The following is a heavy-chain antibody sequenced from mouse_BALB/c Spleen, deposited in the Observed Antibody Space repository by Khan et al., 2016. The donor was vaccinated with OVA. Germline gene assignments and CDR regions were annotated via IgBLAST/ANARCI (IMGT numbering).Heavy chain of an antibody. CDR1: GFSLSDYA. CDR3: AKGVWSYYYTVDY. Sequence: VQLQESGPGLVAPSQNLSLTCTVSGFSLSDYAVSWIRQPPGKGLEWLGVIWGGGSTYYNSDLKSRLSISKDNSKSQVFLKMSSLQSDDTAMFYCAKGVWSYYYTVDYWGQGTSVTVSS. CDR2: IWGGGST. V-gene: IGHV2-6-5*01. J-gene: IGHJ4*01.